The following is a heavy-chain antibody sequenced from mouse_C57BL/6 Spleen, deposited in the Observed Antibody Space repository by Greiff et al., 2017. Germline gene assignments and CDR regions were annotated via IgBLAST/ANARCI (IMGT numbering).Heavy chain of an antibody. CDR3: ARARIYYLAY. CDR1: GYAFSSYW. V-gene: IGHV1-80*01. J-gene: IGHJ3*01. D-gene: IGHD2-1*01. Sequence: VQGVESGAELVKPGASVKIPCKASGYAFSSYWMNWVKQRPGKGLEWIGQIYPGDGDTNYNGKFKGKATLTADKSSSTAYMQLSSLTSEDSAVYFCARARIYYLAYWGQGTLVTVSA. CDR2: IYPGDGDT.